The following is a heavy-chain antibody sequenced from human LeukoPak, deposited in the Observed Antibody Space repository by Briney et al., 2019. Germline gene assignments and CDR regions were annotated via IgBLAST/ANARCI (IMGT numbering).Heavy chain of an antibody. CDR3: ARFQSRLYNYYYMDV. Sequence: SETLSLTCTVSGYSISSGYYWGWIRQPPGKGLEWIGSIYHSGSTYYNPSLKSRVTISVDTSKNQFSLKLSSVTAADAAVYYCARFQSRLYNYYYMDVWGKGTTVTVSS. CDR1: GYSISSGYY. J-gene: IGHJ6*03. V-gene: IGHV4-38-2*02. CDR2: IYHSGST.